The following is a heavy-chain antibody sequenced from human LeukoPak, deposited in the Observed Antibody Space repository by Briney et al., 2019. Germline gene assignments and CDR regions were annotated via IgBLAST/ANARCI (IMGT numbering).Heavy chain of an antibody. CDR2: ISYDGSNK. J-gene: IGHJ4*02. CDR1: GFTFSSYA. Sequence: GGSLRLSCAASGFTFSSYAMHWVRQAPGKGLEWVAVISYDGSNKYYADSVKGRFTISRDNSKNTLYLQMNSLRAEDTAVYYCAMSSGSRTGYLDYWGQGTLVTVSS. CDR3: AMSSGSRTGYLDY. V-gene: IGHV3-30-3*01. D-gene: IGHD1-26*01.